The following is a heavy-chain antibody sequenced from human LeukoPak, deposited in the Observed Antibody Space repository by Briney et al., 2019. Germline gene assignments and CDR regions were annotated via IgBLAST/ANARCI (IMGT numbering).Heavy chain of an antibody. J-gene: IGHJ3*02. CDR2: IYSGGST. Sequence: GGSLRLSCAASGFTVSSNYMSWVRQAPGKGLEWVSVIYSGGSTEYRDSVKGRFTISRDNSKNTLYLQMNSLRAEDTAVYYCARDRGYSYGNLAFDIWGQGTMVTVSS. V-gene: IGHV3-53*01. CDR1: GFTVSSNY. CDR3: ARDRGYSYGNLAFDI. D-gene: IGHD5-18*01.